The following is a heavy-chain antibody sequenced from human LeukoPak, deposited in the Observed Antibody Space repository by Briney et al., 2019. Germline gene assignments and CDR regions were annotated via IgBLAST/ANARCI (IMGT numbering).Heavy chain of an antibody. V-gene: IGHV3-11*01. Sequence: GGSLRLSCAASGFTFNDYYMSWIRQAPGKGLEWLSYINIGGTNTHYADSVKGRFTISRDKAKKSLYLEMNNLRAGDTAVYYCATDGAGFDTWGQGVLVTVSS. J-gene: IGHJ5*02. CDR2: INIGGTNT. CDR3: ATDGAGFDT. CDR1: GFTFNDYY.